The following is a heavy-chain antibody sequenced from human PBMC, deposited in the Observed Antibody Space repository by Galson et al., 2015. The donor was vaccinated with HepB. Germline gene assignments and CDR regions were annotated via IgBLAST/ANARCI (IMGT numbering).Heavy chain of an antibody. CDR1: GFTFSDYY. J-gene: IGHJ4*02. D-gene: IGHD3-10*01. CDR3: ARAPVRYYYGSGSYYTPVYFDY. Sequence: SLRLSCAASGFTFSDYYMSWIRQAPGKGLEWVSYISSSSSYTNYADSVKGRFTISRDNAKNSLYLQMNSLRAEDTAVYYCARAPVRYYYGSGSYYTPVYFDYWGQGTLVTVSS. CDR2: ISSSSSYT. V-gene: IGHV3-11*05.